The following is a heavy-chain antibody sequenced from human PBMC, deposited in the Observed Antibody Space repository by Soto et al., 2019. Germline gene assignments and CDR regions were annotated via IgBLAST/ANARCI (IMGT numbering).Heavy chain of an antibody. D-gene: IGHD3-9*01. Sequence: SETLSLTCTVSGGSISSDDYYWSWIRQPPGKGLEWIGYIYYSGSTYYNPSLKSRVTISVDTSKNQFSLKLSSVTAADTAVYYCARTPLTGNKRDYYFDYWGQGTLVTVS. CDR2: IYYSGST. CDR3: ARTPLTGNKRDYYFDY. CDR1: GGSISSDDYY. J-gene: IGHJ4*02. V-gene: IGHV4-30-4*01.